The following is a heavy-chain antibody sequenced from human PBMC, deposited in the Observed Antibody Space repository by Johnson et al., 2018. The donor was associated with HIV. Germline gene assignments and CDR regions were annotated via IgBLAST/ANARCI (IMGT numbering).Heavy chain of an antibody. V-gene: IGHV3-20*04. CDR3: ARDAARKTRGAVDI. CDR1: GFSFDEYG. J-gene: IGHJ3*02. Sequence: VQLVESGGGVVRPGGSLRLSCAASGFSFDEYGMSWVRQAPGKGLEWVSGINWNSGSLGYADSVKGRFTISSNNAKDSLYLQMNSLRAEDLALYYCARDAARKTRGAVDIWGQGTMVTVSS. CDR2: INWNSGSL. D-gene: IGHD2-15*01.